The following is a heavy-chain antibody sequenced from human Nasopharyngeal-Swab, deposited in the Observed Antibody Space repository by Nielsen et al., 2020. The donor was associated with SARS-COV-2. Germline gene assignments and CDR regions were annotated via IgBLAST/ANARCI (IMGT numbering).Heavy chain of an antibody. CDR3: AKARRPDTYGFECFDY. CDR1: GFTFENYA. Sequence: GGSLRLSCAASGFTFENYAMHWVRQPPGKGLEWVSGITWNSGNKGYAESVQGRFTISRDNAKNSLYLQMNRLRAEDTALYYCAKARRPDTYGFECFDYWGQGSLVTVSS. J-gene: IGHJ4*02. CDR2: ITWNSGNK. V-gene: IGHV3-9*01. D-gene: IGHD5-18*01.